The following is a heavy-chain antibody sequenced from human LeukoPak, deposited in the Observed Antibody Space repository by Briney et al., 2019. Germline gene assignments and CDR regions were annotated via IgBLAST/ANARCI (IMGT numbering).Heavy chain of an antibody. CDR2: INHSGST. J-gene: IGHJ4*02. D-gene: IGHD5-12*01. CDR1: GGSFSGYY. CDR3: ARLNSFVGYGGFDY. V-gene: IGHV4-34*01. Sequence: SETLSLTCAVYGGSFSGYYWSWIRQPPGKGLEWIGEINHSGSTNYNPSLKSRVTISVDTSKNQFSLKLSSVTAADTAVYYCARLNSFVGYGGFDYWGQGTLVTVSS.